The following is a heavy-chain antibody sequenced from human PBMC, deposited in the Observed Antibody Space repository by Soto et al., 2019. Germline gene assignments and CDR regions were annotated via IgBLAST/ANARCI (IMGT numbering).Heavy chain of an antibody. J-gene: IGHJ5*02. CDR1: GFTFSSYS. V-gene: IGHV3-48*01. CDR2: ISSSSSTI. Sequence: GGSLRLSCSASGFTFSSYSMNWVRQAPGKGLEWVSYISSSSSTIYYADSVKGRFTISRDNAKNSLYLQMNSLRAEDTAVYYCARGVRALYCSSTSCYFFDPWGQGTLVTVSS. CDR3: ARGVRALYCSSTSCYFFDP. D-gene: IGHD2-2*01.